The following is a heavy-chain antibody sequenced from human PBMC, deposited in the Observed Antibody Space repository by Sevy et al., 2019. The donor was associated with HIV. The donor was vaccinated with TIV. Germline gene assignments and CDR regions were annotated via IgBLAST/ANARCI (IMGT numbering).Heavy chain of an antibody. V-gene: IGHV4-31*03. CDR1: GGSISSGGYY. D-gene: IGHD3-10*01. J-gene: IGHJ4*02. Sequence: SETRSLTCTVSGGSISSGGYYRSWIRQHPGKGLEWIGYIYYSGSTYYNPSLKSRVTISVDTSKNQFSLKLSSVTAADTAVYYCASSMVRGVIPPTPIDYWGQGTLVTVSS. CDR2: IYYSGST. CDR3: ASSMVRGVIPPTPIDY.